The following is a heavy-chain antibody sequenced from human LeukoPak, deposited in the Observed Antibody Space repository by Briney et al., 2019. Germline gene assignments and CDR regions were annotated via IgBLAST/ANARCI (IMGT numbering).Heavy chain of an antibody. CDR2: IYYSGST. V-gene: IGHV4-59*01. D-gene: IGHD3-10*01. CDR1: GGSISSYY. J-gene: IGHJ5*02. CDR3: ARGGITMVRGVIGWFDP. Sequence: SETLSLTCTVSGGSISSYYWNWIRQPPGKGLEWIGYIYYSGSTNYNPSLKSRVTISVDTSKNQFYLKLSSVTAADTAVYYCARGGITMVRGVIGWFDPWGQGTLVTVSS.